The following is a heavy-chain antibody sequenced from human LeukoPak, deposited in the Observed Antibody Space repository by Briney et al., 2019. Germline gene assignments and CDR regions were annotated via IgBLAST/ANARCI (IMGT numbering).Heavy chain of an antibody. J-gene: IGHJ4*02. CDR2: IYYSGST. CDR3: ARRGDSSSWTN. CDR1: GGSISSSSYY. D-gene: IGHD6-13*01. Sequence: SETLSLTCTVSGGSISSSSYYWGWIRQPPGKGLEWIGSIYYSGSTYYNPSLKGRVTISVDTSKNQFSLKLSSVTAADTAVYYCARRGDSSSWTNWGQGTLVTVSS. V-gene: IGHV4-39*01.